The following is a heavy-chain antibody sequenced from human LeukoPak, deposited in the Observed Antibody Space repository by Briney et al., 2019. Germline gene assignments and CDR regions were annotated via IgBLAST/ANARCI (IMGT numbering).Heavy chain of an antibody. CDR3: ARTLTMVRGPNDY. Sequence: GGSLRLSCVASEFTFSNYSMNWVRQAPGKGLEWVSYISNSPTTIYYADSVEGRFTISRDNAKNSLFLQMNSLRAEDTAVYYCARTLTMVRGPNDYWGQGTLVTVSS. CDR1: EFTFSNYS. CDR2: ISNSPTTI. D-gene: IGHD3-10*01. V-gene: IGHV3-48*04. J-gene: IGHJ4*02.